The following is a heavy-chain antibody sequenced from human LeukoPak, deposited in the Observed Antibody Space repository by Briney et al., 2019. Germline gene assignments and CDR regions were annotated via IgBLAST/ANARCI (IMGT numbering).Heavy chain of an antibody. V-gene: IGHV1-69*06. D-gene: IGHD2-15*01. Sequence: SVKVSCKASGGTFSSYAISCVRQAPGQGLEWMGGIIPIFGTANYAQKFQGRVTITADKSTSTAYMELSSLRSEDTAVYYCARDGGCSGGSCPFDYWGQGTLVTVSS. J-gene: IGHJ4*02. CDR1: GGTFSSYA. CDR3: ARDGGCSGGSCPFDY. CDR2: IIPIFGTA.